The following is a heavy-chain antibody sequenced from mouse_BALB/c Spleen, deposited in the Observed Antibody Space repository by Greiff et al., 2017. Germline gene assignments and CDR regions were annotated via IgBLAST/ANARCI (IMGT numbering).Heavy chain of an antibody. CDR2: IYPGNGDT. J-gene: IGHJ2*01. CDR3: ARWGYGNYADY. D-gene: IGHD2-10*02. CDR1: GYTFTSYN. V-gene: IGHV1-12*01. Sequence: QVQLQQPGAELVKPGASVKMSCKASGYTFTSYNMHWVKQTPGQGLEWIGAIYPGNGDTSYNQKFKGKATLTADKSSSTAYMQLSSLTSEDSAVYYCARWGYGNYADYWGQGTTLTVSS.